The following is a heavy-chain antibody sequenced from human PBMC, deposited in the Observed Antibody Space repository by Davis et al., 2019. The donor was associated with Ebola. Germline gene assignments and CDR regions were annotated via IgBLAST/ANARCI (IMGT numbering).Heavy chain of an antibody. D-gene: IGHD3-10*02. V-gene: IGHV3-48*02. CDR3: VRDYLFAFDS. CDR2: INTRGDAR. Sequence: GESLKISCAASGFVFSDFSMNWVRQTPGKGLEWIAHINTRGDARVYADSVRGRFTISRDDAANSLSLQMDSLKHEDTAVYYCVRDYLFAFDSWGQGTPVTVSS. J-gene: IGHJ4*02. CDR1: GFVFSDFS.